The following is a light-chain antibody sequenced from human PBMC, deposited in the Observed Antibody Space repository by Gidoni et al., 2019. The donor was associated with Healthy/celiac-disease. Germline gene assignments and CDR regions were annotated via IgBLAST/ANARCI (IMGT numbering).Light chain of an antibody. J-gene: IGLJ2*01. CDR3: SSYTSSSTLV. CDR1: SSDVGGYNY. V-gene: IGLV2-14*01. Sequence: QSALPQPASVSASPGQSITISCPGTSSDVGGYNYVSWYQQHPGKAPKLMIYEVSNRPSGVSNRFSGSKSGNTASLTISGLQAEDEADYYCSSYTSSSTLVFGGGTKLTVL. CDR2: EVS.